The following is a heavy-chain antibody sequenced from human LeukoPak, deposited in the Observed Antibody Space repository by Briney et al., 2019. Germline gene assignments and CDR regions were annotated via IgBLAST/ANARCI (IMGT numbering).Heavy chain of an antibody. J-gene: IGHJ3*02. CDR3: ARIHSLYYYDSSGYGAFDI. V-gene: IGHV3-33*01. Sequence: PGRSLRLSCAASGFTFSSYGMHWVRQAPGKGLEWVAVIWYDGSNKYYADSVKGRFTISRDNSKNTLYLQMNSLRAEDTAVYYCARIHSLYYYDSSGYGAFDIWGQGTMVTVSS. CDR1: GFTFSSYG. CDR2: IWYDGSNK. D-gene: IGHD3-22*01.